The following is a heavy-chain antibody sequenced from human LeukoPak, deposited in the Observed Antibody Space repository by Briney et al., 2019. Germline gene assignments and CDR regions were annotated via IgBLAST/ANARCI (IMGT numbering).Heavy chain of an antibody. V-gene: IGHV4-34*01. Sequence: SETLSLTCAVYGGSFSGYYWSWIRQPPGKGLEWIGEINHSGSTNYNPSLKSRVTISVDTSKNQFSLKLSSVTAADTAVYYCARGGNGYNHGAFDIWGQGTMVTVSS. D-gene: IGHD5-24*01. J-gene: IGHJ3*02. CDR1: GGSFSGYY. CDR3: ARGGNGYNHGAFDI. CDR2: INHSGST.